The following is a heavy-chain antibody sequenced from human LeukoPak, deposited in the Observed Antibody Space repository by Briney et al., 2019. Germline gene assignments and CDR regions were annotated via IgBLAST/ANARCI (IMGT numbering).Heavy chain of an antibody. CDR2: ISSGGSTI. J-gene: IGHJ6*04. V-gene: IGHV3-48*03. D-gene: IGHD3-10*02. CDR1: GFTFSSYE. Sequence: PGGFMRFCCAASGFTFSSYEMNWGRQAAGKGLEWVSYISSGGSTIYCADSVKGGITFAGENVRTALYLQMNRLRAENTAVYYCAELGITMIGGVWGKGTTVTISS. CDR3: AELGITMIGGV.